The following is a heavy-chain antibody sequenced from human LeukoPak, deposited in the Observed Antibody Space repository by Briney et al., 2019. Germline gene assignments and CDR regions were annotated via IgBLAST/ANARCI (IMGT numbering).Heavy chain of an antibody. D-gene: IGHD3-3*01. CDR2: IYYSGST. CDR3: ARGGNTYYDFWSGYYYPLDY. Sequence: SETLSLTCTVSGGFISSGGYYWSWIRQHPGKGLEWIGYIYYSGSTYYNPSLKSRVTISVDTSKNQFSLKLSSVTAADTAVYYCARGGNTYYDFWSGYYYPLDYWGQGTLVTVSS. J-gene: IGHJ4*02. V-gene: IGHV4-31*03. CDR1: GGFISSGGYY.